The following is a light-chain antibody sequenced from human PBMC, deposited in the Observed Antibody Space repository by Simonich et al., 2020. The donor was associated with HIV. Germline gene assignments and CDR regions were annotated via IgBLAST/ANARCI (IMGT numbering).Light chain of an antibody. CDR3: QQYGSSPST. V-gene: IGKV3-20*01. CDR1: QSVSNNA. Sequence: EIVLTQAPDTLSLSPGERATLSCRASQSVSNNALALYQQKPGQAPRLLIYGASSRATGIPDRFSGSGSGPDFTLTISRLEPEDFAVYFCQQYGSSPSTFGQGTKLEIK. J-gene: IGKJ2*01. CDR2: GAS.